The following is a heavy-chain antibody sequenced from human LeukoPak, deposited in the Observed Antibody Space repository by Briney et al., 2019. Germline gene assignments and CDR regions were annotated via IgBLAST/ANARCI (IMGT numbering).Heavy chain of an antibody. J-gene: IGHJ4*02. Sequence: ASVKVSCKAPGYTFTSYGISWVRQAPGQGLEWMGWISAYNGNTNYAQKFQARVTMTTDRSTSTAYMELRSLRSDDTAVYYCARDYGSGSYFDYWGQGTLVTVSS. V-gene: IGHV1-18*01. CDR1: GYTFTSYG. CDR3: ARDYGSGSYFDY. D-gene: IGHD3-10*01. CDR2: ISAYNGNT.